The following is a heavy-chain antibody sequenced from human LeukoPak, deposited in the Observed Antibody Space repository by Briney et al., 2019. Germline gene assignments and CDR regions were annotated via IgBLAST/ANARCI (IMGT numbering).Heavy chain of an antibody. D-gene: IGHD1-26*01. CDR1: GGSISSYY. CDR2: IYYSGST. V-gene: IGHV4-59*12. Sequence: SETLSLTCTVSGGSISSYYWSWIRQPPGKGLEWIGYIYYSGSTNYNPSLKSRVTISVDTSKNQFSLKLSSVTAADTAVYYCARRSGTPGSYYFDYWGQGTLVTVSS. J-gene: IGHJ4*02. CDR3: ARRSGTPGSYYFDY.